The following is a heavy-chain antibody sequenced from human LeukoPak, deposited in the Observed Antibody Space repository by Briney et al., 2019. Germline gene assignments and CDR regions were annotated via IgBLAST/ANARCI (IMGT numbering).Heavy chain of an antibody. CDR1: GGSISSGGYY. Sequence: SQTLSLTCTVSGGSISSGGYYWSWLRQHRGKGLEWIGYIYYSGSTDYNPSLKSRVTISVDTSKNQFSLKLSSVTAADTAVYYCARARPYSGYDYWGQGTLVTVSS. D-gene: IGHD5-12*01. CDR2: IYYSGST. CDR3: ARARPYSGYDY. V-gene: IGHV4-31*03. J-gene: IGHJ4*02.